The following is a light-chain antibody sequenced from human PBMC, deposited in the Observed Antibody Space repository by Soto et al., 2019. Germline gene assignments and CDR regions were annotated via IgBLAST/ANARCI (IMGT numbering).Light chain of an antibody. Sequence: EIVLTQSPATLSLSPGERATLSCRASQSLSTYLAWYQQKPGQAPRLLIYDASNRATGIPARFSGSGSGTAFTLTLSSLEPEDFAVYYCQHRDSWPLTFGGGTKGEIK. CDR3: QHRDSWPLT. V-gene: IGKV3-11*01. CDR2: DAS. CDR1: QSLSTY. J-gene: IGKJ4*01.